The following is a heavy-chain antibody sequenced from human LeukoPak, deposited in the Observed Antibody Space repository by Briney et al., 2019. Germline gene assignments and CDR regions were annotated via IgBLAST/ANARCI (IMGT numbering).Heavy chain of an antibody. J-gene: IGHJ4*02. CDR3: ASQYYYDSSGYYDNDY. Sequence: SETLSLTCTVSGGSISSYYWSWIRQPPGKGLEWIGYIYYSGSTNYNPSLKSRVTISVDTSKNQFSLKLSSVTAADTAVYYCASQYYYDSSGYYDNDYWGQGTLVTVSS. D-gene: IGHD3-22*01. V-gene: IGHV4-59*12. CDR2: IYYSGST. CDR1: GGSISSYY.